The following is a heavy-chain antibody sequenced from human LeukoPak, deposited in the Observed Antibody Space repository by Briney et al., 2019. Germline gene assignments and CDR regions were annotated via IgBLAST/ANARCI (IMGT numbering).Heavy chain of an antibody. Sequence: SETLSLTCTVSGGSISSYYWSWIRQPPGKGLEWIGYISYSGSTNYNPSLKSRVTISVDTSKTQFSLRLTSVTAADTAVYFCARGVDFWSGYPFDYWGQGTLVTVSS. V-gene: IGHV4-59*01. J-gene: IGHJ4*02. CDR1: GGSISSYY. CDR2: ISYSGST. D-gene: IGHD3-3*01. CDR3: ARGVDFWSGYPFDY.